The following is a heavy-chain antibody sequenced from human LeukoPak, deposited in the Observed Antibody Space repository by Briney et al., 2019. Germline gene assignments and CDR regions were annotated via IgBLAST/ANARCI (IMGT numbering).Heavy chain of an antibody. J-gene: IGHJ6*02. CDR1: GYTFTSYY. V-gene: IGHV1-2*02. Sequence: ASVKLSCKASGYTFTSYYMHWVRQAPGQGLEWMGWINPNSGGTNYAQKFQGRVTMTRDTSISTAYMELSRLRSDDTAVYYCARDYYCSGGRCYEDGMDVWGQGTTVTVSS. CDR2: INPNSGGT. CDR3: ARDYYCSGGRCYEDGMDV. D-gene: IGHD2-15*01.